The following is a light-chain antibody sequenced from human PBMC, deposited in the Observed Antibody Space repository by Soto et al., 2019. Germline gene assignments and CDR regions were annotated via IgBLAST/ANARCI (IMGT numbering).Light chain of an antibody. J-gene: IGLJ2*01. CDR1: SSDVGGYDY. Sequence: QSVLTQPASVSGSPGQSITISCTGASSDVGGYDYVSWYQQHPGKAPKVMIFEVTNRPSGVSNRFSGSKSGNTASLTISGLQAEDEADYYCSSYTSNNTVIFGGGTKVTVL. V-gene: IGLV2-14*01. CDR3: SSYTSNNTVI. CDR2: EVT.